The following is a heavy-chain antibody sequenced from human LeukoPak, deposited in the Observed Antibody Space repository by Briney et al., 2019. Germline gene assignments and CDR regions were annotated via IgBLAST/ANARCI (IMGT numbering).Heavy chain of an antibody. D-gene: IGHD2-2*01. V-gene: IGHV3-15*01. Sequence: PGGSLRLSCAASGFTFSNAWMSWVRQAPGKGLEWVGRIKSKTDGGTTDYAAPVKGRFTISRDDSKNTLYLQMNSLKTEDTAVYYCTTGELGYCSSTSCYSDYWGQGTLVTASS. J-gene: IGHJ4*02. CDR3: TTGELGYCSSTSCYSDY. CDR2: IKSKTDGGTT. CDR1: GFTFSNAW.